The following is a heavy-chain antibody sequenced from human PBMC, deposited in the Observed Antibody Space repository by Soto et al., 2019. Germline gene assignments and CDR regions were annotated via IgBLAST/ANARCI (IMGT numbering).Heavy chain of an antibody. Sequence: GGSLRLSCEASGFSFSSFAMNWVRQAPGRGLEWVSYISDDGASIYYADSLKGRFTISRDNAKNSLSLQMNSLRAEDTAVYYCARDDGVWGQGTTVTVSS. CDR3: ARDDGV. V-gene: IGHV3-48*03. CDR2: ISDDGASI. CDR1: GFSFSSFA. J-gene: IGHJ6*02.